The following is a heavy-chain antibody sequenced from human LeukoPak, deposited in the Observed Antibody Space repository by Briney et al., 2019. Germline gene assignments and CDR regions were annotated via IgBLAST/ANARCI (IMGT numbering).Heavy chain of an antibody. Sequence: GGSLRLSCAASGFSLEAYAMYWVRQAPGKGLEWVSGITWNSDDMAYTDSVKGRFTISRDNTKNCLYLQMNSLTVEDTDLYDCTRVTSWRTGFDYCCRGTLVAVAS. J-gene: IGHJ4*02. V-gene: IGHV3-9*01. CDR2: ITWNSDDM. CDR1: GFSLEAYA. D-gene: IGHD2-21*02. CDR3: TRVTSWRTGFDY.